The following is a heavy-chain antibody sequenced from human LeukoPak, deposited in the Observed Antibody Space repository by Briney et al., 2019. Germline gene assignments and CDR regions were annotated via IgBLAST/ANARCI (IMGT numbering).Heavy chain of an antibody. D-gene: IGHD2-2*01. CDR1: GYTFTGYY. J-gene: IGHJ3*02. CDR3: ARDTKKRTSFVLGCPTCYVFDI. Sequence: ASVKVSCKASGYTFTGYYMHWVRQVPGQGLEWMGWINPNSGGTSYAQKFQDRVTMTRDTSISTAYMDLSRLRSDDTAVYYCARDTKKRTSFVLGCPTCYVFDIWGQGTMVAVSS. CDR2: INPNSGGT. V-gene: IGHV1-2*02.